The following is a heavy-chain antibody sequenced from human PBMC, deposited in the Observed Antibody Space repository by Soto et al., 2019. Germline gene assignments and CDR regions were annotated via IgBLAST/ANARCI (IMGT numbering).Heavy chain of an antibody. V-gene: IGHV1-69*08. CDR2: IIPILGIA. J-gene: IGHJ4*02. CDR3: ARDKRQLLSLYY. CDR1: GGTFSSYT. Sequence: QVQLVQSGAEVKKPGSSVKVSCKASGGTFSSYTISWVRQAPGQGLEWMGRIIPILGIANYAQKLQGRVTITADKSTSTAYMELSSLRSEDTAVYYCARDKRQLLSLYYWGQGTLVTVSS. D-gene: IGHD2-2*01.